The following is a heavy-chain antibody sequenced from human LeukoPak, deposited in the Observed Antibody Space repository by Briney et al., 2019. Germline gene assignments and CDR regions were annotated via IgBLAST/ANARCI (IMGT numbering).Heavy chain of an antibody. D-gene: IGHD3-10*01. J-gene: IGHJ6*02. CDR2: FDPEDGET. V-gene: IGHV1-24*01. Sequence: ASVKVSFKVSGYTLTELSIHWVRQAPGKGLEWMGGFDPEDGETIYAQKFQGRVTMTEDTSTDTAYMELSSLRSEDTAVYCCVTLGWFGEAYGMDVWGQGTTVTVSS. CDR1: GYTLTELS. CDR3: VTLGWFGEAYGMDV.